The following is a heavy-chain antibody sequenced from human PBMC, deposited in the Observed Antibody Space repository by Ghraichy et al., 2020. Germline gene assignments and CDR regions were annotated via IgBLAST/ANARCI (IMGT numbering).Heavy chain of an antibody. CDR2: IYYSGST. D-gene: IGHD6-19*01. Sequence: LSLTCTVSGGSISTYYWSWIRQPPGKGLEWIGYIYYSGSTNYNPSLKSRVTISVDTSKNQFSLKLNSVTAADTAVYYCARDRDMAVSGDYYYYGMDVWGQGTTVTVSS. CDR3: ARDRDMAVSGDYYYYGMDV. J-gene: IGHJ6*02. V-gene: IGHV4-59*01. CDR1: GGSISTYY.